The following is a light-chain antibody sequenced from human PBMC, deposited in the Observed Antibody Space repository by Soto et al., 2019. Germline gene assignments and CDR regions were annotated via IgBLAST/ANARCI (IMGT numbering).Light chain of an antibody. CDR2: AAS. J-gene: IGKJ4*01. V-gene: IGKV1-8*01. CDR1: QTISTY. Sequence: GDRVTITCWTSQTISTYLNWYQHKPGKAPEVLIYAASNLQSGVPSRFSGSGSGTDFTLTISCLQSEDFATYYCQQYYSYPLTFGGGTKVDIK. CDR3: QQYYSYPLT.